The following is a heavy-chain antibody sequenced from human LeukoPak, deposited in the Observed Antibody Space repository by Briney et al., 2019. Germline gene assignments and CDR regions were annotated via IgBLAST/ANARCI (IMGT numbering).Heavy chain of an antibody. CDR2: INEGGGLK. D-gene: IGHD6-19*01. CDR1: GFTFSAYW. J-gene: IGHJ4*02. V-gene: IGHV3-7*01. Sequence: PGESLRLSCAASGFTFSAYWMTWVRQAPGKGLEWVAIINEGGGLKYYVDSVKGRFTISRDNTNNSLYLQMISLRVDDTAVYCCARVGKSGWDFDHWGQGTLVTVSS. CDR3: ARVGKSGWDFDH.